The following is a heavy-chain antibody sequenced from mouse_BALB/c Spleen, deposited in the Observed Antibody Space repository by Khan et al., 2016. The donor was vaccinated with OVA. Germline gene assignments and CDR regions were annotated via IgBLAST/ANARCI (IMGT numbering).Heavy chain of an antibody. CDR3: ARISAYWYSDV. CDR2: INTYTGAP. D-gene: IGHD6-2*01. V-gene: IGHV9-1*02. Sequence: QVQLKQSGPELKKPGETVKISCKASGYTFTNYGMNWVKQAPGKGLKWMGWINTYTGAPTYADDFKGRFVFSLETSASTAYLQISNLKNEDMTTYFCARISAYWYSDVWGAGTTVTVSS. J-gene: IGHJ1*01. CDR1: GYTFTNYG.